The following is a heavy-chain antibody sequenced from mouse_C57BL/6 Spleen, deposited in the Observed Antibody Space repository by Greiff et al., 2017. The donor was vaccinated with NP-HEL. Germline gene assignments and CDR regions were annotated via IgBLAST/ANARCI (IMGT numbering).Heavy chain of an antibody. CDR2: IDPSDSYT. V-gene: IGHV1-69*01. Sequence: QVQLQQPGAELVMPGASVKLSCKASGYTFTSYWMHWVKQRPGQGLEWIGEIDPSDSYTNYNQKFKGKSTLTVDKSSSTAYMQLSSLTSEDSAVYYCARKGLGYYFDYWGQATTLTVSS. J-gene: IGHJ2*01. CDR3: ARKGLGYYFDY. CDR1: GYTFTSYW. D-gene: IGHD4-1*01.